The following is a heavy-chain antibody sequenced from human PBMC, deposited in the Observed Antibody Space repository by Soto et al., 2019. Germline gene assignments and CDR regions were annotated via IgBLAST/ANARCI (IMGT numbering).Heavy chain of an antibody. V-gene: IGHV1-2*04. J-gene: IGHJ6*02. CDR1: GYTFTSYG. CDR2: INPNSGGT. D-gene: IGHD6-19*01. Sequence: ASVKVSCKASGYTFTSYGISWVRQAPGQGLEWMGWINPNSGGTNYAQKFQGWVTMTRDTSISTAYMELSRLRSEDTAVYYCARDVRAVAGTGIYYYYYGMDVWGQGTTVTVSS. CDR3: ARDVRAVAGTGIYYYYYGMDV.